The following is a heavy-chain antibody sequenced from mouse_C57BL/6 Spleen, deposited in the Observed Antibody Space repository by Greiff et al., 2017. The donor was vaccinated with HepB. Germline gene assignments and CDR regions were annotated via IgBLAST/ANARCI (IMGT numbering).Heavy chain of an antibody. J-gene: IGHJ4*01. CDR3: ARRYYYDPYYAMDY. CDR1: GFTFSSYG. D-gene: IGHD2-4*01. CDR2: ISSGGSYT. Sequence: DVQLVESGGDLVKPGGSLKLSCAASGFTFSSYGMSWVRQTPDKRLEWVATISSGGSYTYYPDSVKGRFTISRDNAKNTLYLQMSSLKSEDTAMYYCARRYYYDPYYAMDYWGQGTSVTVSS. V-gene: IGHV5-6*01.